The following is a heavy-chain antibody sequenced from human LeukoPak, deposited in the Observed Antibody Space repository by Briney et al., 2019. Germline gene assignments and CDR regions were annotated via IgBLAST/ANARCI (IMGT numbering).Heavy chain of an antibody. CDR2: INTRTGEP. J-gene: IGHJ4*02. CDR1: GYTFTSYA. D-gene: IGHD3-10*01. CDR3: ARFVGSGSYYGLDY. Sequence: ASVKVSCKASGYTFTSYAMNWVRQAPGQGLEWVGWINTRTGEPTYAQGFAGRFVFSLDTSVTTAYLQIISLKAEDTAVYYCARFVGSGSYYGLDYWGQGTLVTVSS. V-gene: IGHV7-4-1*02.